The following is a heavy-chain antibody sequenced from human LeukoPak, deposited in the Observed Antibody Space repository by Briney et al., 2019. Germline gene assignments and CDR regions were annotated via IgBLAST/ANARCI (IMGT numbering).Heavy chain of an antibody. Sequence: PSETLSLTCNVSGGSISGYHWSWIRQPPGKGLEWLGYIYYSGSSNYNPSLKSRVTISADTSKNQFSLKLSSVTAADTAVYYCAGDLPGGIGSPIWGQGTMVTVSS. CDR3: AGDLPGGIGSPI. V-gene: IGHV4-59*01. CDR2: IYYSGSS. J-gene: IGHJ3*02. CDR1: GGSISGYH. D-gene: IGHD2-15*01.